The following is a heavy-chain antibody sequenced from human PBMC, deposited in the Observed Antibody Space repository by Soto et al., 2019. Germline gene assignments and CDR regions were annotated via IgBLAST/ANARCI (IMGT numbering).Heavy chain of an antibody. CDR3: ARDYDSSGYPRYYFDY. CDR1: GFTFSSYG. CDR2: IWYDGSNK. D-gene: IGHD3-22*01. Sequence: GGSLRLSCAASGFTFSSYGLHLVRQAPGKGLEWVAVIWYDGSNKFYADSVKGRFTISRDDSKNTLYLQMNSLKAEDTAVYYCARDYDSSGYPRYYFDYWGQGTLVTVSS. V-gene: IGHV3-33*01. J-gene: IGHJ4*02.